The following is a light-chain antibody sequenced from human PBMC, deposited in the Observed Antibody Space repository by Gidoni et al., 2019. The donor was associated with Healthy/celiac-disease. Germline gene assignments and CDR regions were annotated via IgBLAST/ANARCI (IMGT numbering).Light chain of an antibody. CDR1: SSDVGGYNY. V-gene: IGLV2-14*01. J-gene: IGLJ2*01. CDR2: EVS. Sequence: QSALTQPASVSGSTGQSITISCTGTSSDVGGYNYVSCYQQHHGKAPKLMIYEVSNRPSGFSNRFSGSKSGNTASLTISGLQAEDEADYYCSSYTSSSRVFGGGTKLTVL. CDR3: SSYTSSSRV.